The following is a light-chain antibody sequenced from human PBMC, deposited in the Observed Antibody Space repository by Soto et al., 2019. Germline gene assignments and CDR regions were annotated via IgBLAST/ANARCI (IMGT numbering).Light chain of an antibody. Sequence: QSVLTQPPSASRTPGQRVTIPCSGSSSDIGSNSVNWYQQLPGAAPRLLIYANDHRPSGVPDRCSASKSGTSASLAISGVRSEDEAFYYCATWSDSLKGWVFGGGTQVTVL. J-gene: IGLJ3*02. CDR2: AND. CDR1: SSDIGSNS. V-gene: IGLV1-44*01. CDR3: ATWSDSLKGWV.